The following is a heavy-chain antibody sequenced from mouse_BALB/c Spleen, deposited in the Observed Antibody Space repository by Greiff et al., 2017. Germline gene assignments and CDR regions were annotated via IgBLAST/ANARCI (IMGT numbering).Heavy chain of an antibody. Sequence: QVHVKQPGAELVKPGTSVKLSCKASGYTFTSYWINWVKLRPGQGLEWIGDIYPGSGSTNYNEKFKSKATLTVDTSSSTAYMQLSSLASEDSALYYCARDYGNYVYARDYWGQGTSVTVSS. CDR3: ARDYGNYVYARDY. J-gene: IGHJ4*01. D-gene: IGHD2-1*01. V-gene: IGHV1-55*01. CDR2: IYPGSGST. CDR1: GYTFTSYW.